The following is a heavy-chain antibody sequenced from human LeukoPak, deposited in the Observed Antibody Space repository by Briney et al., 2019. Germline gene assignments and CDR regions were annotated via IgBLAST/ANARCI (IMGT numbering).Heavy chain of an antibody. D-gene: IGHD3-22*01. CDR1: GYTFTSYY. J-gene: IGHJ3*02. CDR3: ARGAPRYYYDSSHDAFDI. CDR2: INPSGGSA. V-gene: IGHV1-46*01. Sequence: ASVKVSCKASGYTFTSYYMHWVRQAPGQGLEWMGIINPSGGSASYAQKFQGRVTMTRNTSISTAYMELSSLRSEDTAVYYCARGAPRYYYDSSHDAFDIWGQGTMVTVSS.